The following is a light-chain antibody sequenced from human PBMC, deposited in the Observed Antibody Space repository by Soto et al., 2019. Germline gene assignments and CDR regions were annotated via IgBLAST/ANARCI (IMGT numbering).Light chain of an antibody. CDR3: QQYTDWPIT. J-gene: IGKJ5*01. Sequence: MTHSQATQSVSPGDIATLSFRASQSININLAWYQQQPGQAPRLLIYAASTRATAVPDRFSGSGSGTDFTLTITSLQSDDFAVYFCQQYTDWPITFGKGTRLAIK. CDR1: QSININ. V-gene: IGKV3-15*01. CDR2: AAS.